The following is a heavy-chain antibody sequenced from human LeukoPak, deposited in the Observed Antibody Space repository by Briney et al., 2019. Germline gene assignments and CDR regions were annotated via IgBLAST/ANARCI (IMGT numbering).Heavy chain of an antibody. J-gene: IGHJ6*03. CDR3: ARGDCSSTICYSPMDV. Sequence: SETLSLTCTVSGYSINSGYYWVWIRQPPGKGLEWIGSIYRTGSINYNPSLKSRVTISLDTSKNQFSLKVNSVTAADTAVYYCARGDCSSTICYSPMDVWGKGTTVTVSS. D-gene: IGHD2-2*01. CDR2: IYRTGSI. V-gene: IGHV4-38-2*02. CDR1: GYSINSGYY.